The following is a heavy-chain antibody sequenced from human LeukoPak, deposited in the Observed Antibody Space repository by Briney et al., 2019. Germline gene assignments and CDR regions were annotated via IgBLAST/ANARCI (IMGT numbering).Heavy chain of an antibody. CDR1: GLTISNYW. J-gene: IGHJ4*02. V-gene: IGHV3-74*01. Sequence: PGGSLRLSCAASGLTISNYWMHWVRQAPGKGLVWVSRIKNDGSSTDYGDSVKGRFAISRDNAKNTLYLQMSSLRAEDTAVYYCAREDGAAAGPDYWGQGTLVTVSS. CDR2: IKNDGSST. CDR3: AREDGAAAGPDY. D-gene: IGHD6-13*01.